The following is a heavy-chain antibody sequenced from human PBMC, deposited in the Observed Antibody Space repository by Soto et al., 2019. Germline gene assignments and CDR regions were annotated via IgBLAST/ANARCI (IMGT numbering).Heavy chain of an antibody. CDR2: ISPDGGRT. Sequence: ASVKVSCKASGYTFTTHYMHWVRQAPGQGLEWMGIISPDGGRTSYAQKFQGRVTMTRDTSTSTVYMELSSLRSEDTAVYYCARTYYYDSSGTWFDYWGQGTLVTVSS. D-gene: IGHD3-22*01. CDR3: ARTYYYDSSGTWFDY. CDR1: GYTFTTHY. V-gene: IGHV1-46*01. J-gene: IGHJ4*02.